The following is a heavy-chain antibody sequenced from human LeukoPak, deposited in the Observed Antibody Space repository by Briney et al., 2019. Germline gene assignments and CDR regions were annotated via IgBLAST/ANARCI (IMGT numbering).Heavy chain of an antibody. CDR2: TYYRSKWYN. Sequence: SQTLPLTCAISGDSVSSNSAAWNWIRQSPSRGLEWLGRTYYRSKWYNDYAVSVKSRITINPDTSKNQFSLQLNSVTPEDTAVYYCARGGYCSSTSCPKGYYYMDVWGKGTTVTVSS. V-gene: IGHV6-1*01. J-gene: IGHJ6*03. CDR1: GDSVSSNSAA. D-gene: IGHD2-2*01. CDR3: ARGGYCSSTSCPKGYYYMDV.